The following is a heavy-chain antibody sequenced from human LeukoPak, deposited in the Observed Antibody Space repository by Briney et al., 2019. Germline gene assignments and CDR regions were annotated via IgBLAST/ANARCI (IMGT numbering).Heavy chain of an antibody. V-gene: IGHV3-7*01. CDR1: GGSISSSNW. Sequence: GTLSLTCAVSGGSISSSNWWSWVRQPPGKGLEWVANIKQDGSEKYYVDSVKGRFTISRDNAKNSLYLQMNSLRAEDTAVYYCARALYGDYVGFFDYWGQGTLVTVSS. J-gene: IGHJ4*02. CDR2: IKQDGSEK. CDR3: ARALYGDYVGFFDY. D-gene: IGHD4-17*01.